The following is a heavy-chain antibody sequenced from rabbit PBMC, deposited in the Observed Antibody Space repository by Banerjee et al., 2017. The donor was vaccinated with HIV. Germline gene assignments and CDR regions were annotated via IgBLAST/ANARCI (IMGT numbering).Heavy chain of an antibody. V-gene: IGHV1S43*01. CDR3: VRDLAGVIGWNFNL. CDR2: INSSSGST. CDR1: GFSFSNKYV. J-gene: IGHJ4*01. Sequence: QEQLEESGGDLVKPEGSLTLTCTASGFSFSNKYVMCWVRQAPGKGLEWIACINSSSGSTWYASWVNGRFTISRSTSLNTVTLQMTSLTAADTATYFCVRDLAGVIGWNFNLWGPGTLVTVS. D-gene: IGHD4-1*01.